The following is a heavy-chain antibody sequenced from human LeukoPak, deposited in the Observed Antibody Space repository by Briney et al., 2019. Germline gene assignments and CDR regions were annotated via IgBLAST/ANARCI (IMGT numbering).Heavy chain of an antibody. CDR1: GGSIGSYY. Sequence: SETLSLTCTVSGGSIGSYYWNWIRQAPGKGLEWIGYIHYSGSTNHNSSLKSRVTLSVDTSRNQHSLKLSSVTAADTAVYYCARDGVAGGFDYWGQGTLVTVSS. V-gene: IGHV4-59*01. D-gene: IGHD6-19*01. J-gene: IGHJ4*02. CDR3: ARDGVAGGFDY. CDR2: IHYSGST.